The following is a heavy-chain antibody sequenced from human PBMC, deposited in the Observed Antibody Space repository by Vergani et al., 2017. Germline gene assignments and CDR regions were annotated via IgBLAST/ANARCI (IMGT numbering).Heavy chain of an antibody. V-gene: IGHV3-33*08. Sequence: QVQLVESGGGVVQPGRSLRLSCAASGFTFSSYAMHWVRQAPGKGLEWVAVIWYDGSNKYYADSVKGRFTISRDNSKNTLYLQMNSLRAEDTAVYYCASANYDSSGYYYANYWYFDLWGRGTLVTVSS. J-gene: IGHJ2*01. CDR1: GFTFSSYA. CDR2: IWYDGSNK. D-gene: IGHD3-22*01. CDR3: ASANYDSSGYYYANYWYFDL.